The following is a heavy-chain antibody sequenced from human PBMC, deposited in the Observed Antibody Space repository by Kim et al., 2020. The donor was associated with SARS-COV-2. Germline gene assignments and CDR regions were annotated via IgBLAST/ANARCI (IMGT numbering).Heavy chain of an antibody. D-gene: IGHD2-2*01. V-gene: IGHV3-23*01. J-gene: IGHJ5*02. CDR3: AKEGYAYNWFDP. Sequence: YADSGKGRFTSSKDNTKNTLYLQMNSLRAEDTAVYCCAKEGYAYNWFDPWGQGTLVTVSS.